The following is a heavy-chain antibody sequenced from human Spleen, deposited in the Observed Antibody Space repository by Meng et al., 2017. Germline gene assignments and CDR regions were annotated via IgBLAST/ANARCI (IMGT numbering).Heavy chain of an antibody. V-gene: IGHV1-69*05. CDR3: ARVSGSYRDGYYFDY. CDR2: IIPTFGTA. CDR1: GGTFSSYA. Sequence: SVKVSCKASGGTFSSYAISWVRQAPGQGLEWMGGIIPTFGTANYAQKFQGRVTITTDESTSTAYMELISLRSGDTAVYYCARVSGSYRDGYYFDYWGQGTLVTVSS. D-gene: IGHD1-26*01. J-gene: IGHJ4*02.